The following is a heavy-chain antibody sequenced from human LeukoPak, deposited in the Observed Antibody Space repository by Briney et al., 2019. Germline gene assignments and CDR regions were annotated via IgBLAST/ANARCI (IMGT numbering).Heavy chain of an antibody. CDR1: GFTFSSYW. D-gene: IGHD6-13*01. CDR2: INTDGSST. CDR3: ARDRIASAGQYWFDP. Sequence: PGGSLRLSCAASGFTFSSYWMHWVRQAPGKGLVWVSRINTDGSSTSYADTVKGRFTISRDNAKNTLYLQMNSLRAEDTAVYYCARDRIASAGQYWFDPWGQGTLVTVSS. J-gene: IGHJ5*02. V-gene: IGHV3-74*01.